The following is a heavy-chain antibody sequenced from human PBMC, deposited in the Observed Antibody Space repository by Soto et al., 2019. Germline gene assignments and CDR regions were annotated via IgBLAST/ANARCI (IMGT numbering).Heavy chain of an antibody. CDR3: ARGSYDSSVSLAFDI. J-gene: IGHJ3*02. V-gene: IGHV4-30-4*01. Sequence: SETLSLTCTVSGGSISSGDYYWSWIRQHPGKGLEWIGYIYYSGSTYYNPSLKSRVTISVDTSKNQFSLKLSSVTAADTAVYYCARGSYDSSVSLAFDIWGQGTMVT. D-gene: IGHD3-22*01. CDR1: GGSISSGDYY. CDR2: IYYSGST.